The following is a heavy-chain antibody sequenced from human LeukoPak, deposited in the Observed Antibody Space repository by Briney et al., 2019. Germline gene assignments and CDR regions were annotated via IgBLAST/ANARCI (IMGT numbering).Heavy chain of an antibody. Sequence: GGSLRLSCAASGFTFSSYGMHWVRQAPGKGLEWVAFIRYDGSNKYYADSVKGRFTISRDNSKNTLYLQMNSLRAEGTAVYYCAKDAIVVVPAAIYSPDYYYYYMDVWGKGTTVTVSS. CDR2: IRYDGSNK. CDR1: GFTFSSYG. J-gene: IGHJ6*03. V-gene: IGHV3-30*02. CDR3: AKDAIVVVPAAIYSPDYYYYYMDV. D-gene: IGHD2-2*01.